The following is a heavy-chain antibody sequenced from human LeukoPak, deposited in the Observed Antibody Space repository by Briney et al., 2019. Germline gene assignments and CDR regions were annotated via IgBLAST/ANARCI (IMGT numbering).Heavy chain of an antibody. Sequence: NPSETLSLTCTVSGGSISRSTYYWGWIRQPPGKGLEWIGSIYYSGSTYYNPSLKSRVTISVDTSKNQFSLKLSSVTAADTAVYYCARDRANWGSGSYSPNSWFDPWGQGTLVTVSS. CDR1: GGSISRSTYY. D-gene: IGHD3-10*01. CDR3: ARDRANWGSGSYSPNSWFDP. CDR2: IYYSGST. V-gene: IGHV4-39*07. J-gene: IGHJ5*02.